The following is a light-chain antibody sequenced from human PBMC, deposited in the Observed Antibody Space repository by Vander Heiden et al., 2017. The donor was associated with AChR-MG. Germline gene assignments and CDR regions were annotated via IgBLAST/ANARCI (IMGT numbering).Light chain of an antibody. V-gene: IGLV3-21*02. CDR3: QVWDILSDHPV. CDR1: TIACKP. J-gene: IGLJ2*01. CDR2: DDS. Sequence: SYVLTQPPSVSVAPGPTAKITCGGNTIACKPVHWYQQKPGQAPVLVVCDDSARPSGIPERLSGSNSGNTATLTISRVEAGDEADYYCQVWDILSDHPVFGGGTKLTVL.